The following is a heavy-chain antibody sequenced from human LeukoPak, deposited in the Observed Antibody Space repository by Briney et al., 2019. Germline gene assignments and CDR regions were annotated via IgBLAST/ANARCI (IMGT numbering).Heavy chain of an antibody. CDR2: MNPNSGNT. V-gene: IGHV1-8*01. CDR3: ARGQNYYGSGSSDY. J-gene: IGHJ4*02. Sequence: ASVKVSCKASGYTFTSYDINWVRQATGQGLEWMGWMNPNSGNTGYAQKFQGRVTMTRNTSISTAYMELSSLRSEDTAVYYCARGQNYYGSGSSDYWAREPWSPSPQ. CDR1: GYTFTSYD. D-gene: IGHD3-10*01.